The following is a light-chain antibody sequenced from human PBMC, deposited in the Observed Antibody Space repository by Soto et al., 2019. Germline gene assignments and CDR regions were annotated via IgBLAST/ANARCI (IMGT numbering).Light chain of an antibody. CDR1: QDIRND. CDR2: AAS. V-gene: IGKV1-6*01. Sequence: AIQMTQFPCSLSASVRDRVTVTCRASQDIRNDLGWYQQKPGKAPKLLIYAASSLQSGVPSRFSGSGSGTQFTLTISSLQPDDFATYYCQHYNSYSEAFGQGTKVDIK. CDR3: QHYNSYSEA. J-gene: IGKJ1*01.